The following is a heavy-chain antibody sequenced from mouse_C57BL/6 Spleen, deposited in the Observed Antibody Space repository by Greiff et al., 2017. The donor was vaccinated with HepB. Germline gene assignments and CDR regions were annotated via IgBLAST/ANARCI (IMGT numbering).Heavy chain of an antibody. J-gene: IGHJ4*01. V-gene: IGHV5-17*01. Sequence: EVHLVESGGGLVKPGGSLKLSCAASGMHWVRQAPEKGLEWVAYISSGSSTIYYADTVKGRFTISRDNAKNTLFLQMTSLRSEDTAMYYCARYDSYYAMDYWGQGTSVTVSS. D-gene: IGHD2-4*01. CDR2: ISSGSSTI. CDR3: ARYDSYYAMDY. CDR1: G.